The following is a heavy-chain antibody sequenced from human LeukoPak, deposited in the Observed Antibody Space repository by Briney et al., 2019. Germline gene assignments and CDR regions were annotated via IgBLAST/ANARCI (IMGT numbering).Heavy chain of an antibody. D-gene: IGHD4-17*01. J-gene: IGHJ4*02. CDR1: GFTFSSYA. V-gene: IGHV3-30-3*01. CDR3: AREGILRYHDY. Sequence: PGGSLRLSCAASGFTFSSYAMHWVRQAPGKGLEWVAVISYDGSNKYYADSVKGRFTISRDNSKNTLYLQMNSLRAEDTAVYYCAREGILRYHDYWGQGTLVTVSS. CDR2: ISYDGSNK.